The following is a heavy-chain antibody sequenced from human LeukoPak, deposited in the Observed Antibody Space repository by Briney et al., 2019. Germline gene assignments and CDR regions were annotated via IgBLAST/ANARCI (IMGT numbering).Heavy chain of an antibody. CDR1: GFTFSNYW. D-gene: IGHD6-19*01. CDR2: INSDASVT. V-gene: IGHV3-74*01. Sequence: TGGSLRLSCAASGFTFSNYWMHWVRHTPGKGLVWVSRINSDASVTTYADSVKGRFTISRDNAKNTLYLQMNSLRAEDTAVYYCARVTAVAGTSVGVDAWGQGILVTVS. J-gene: IGHJ4*02. CDR3: ARVTAVAGTSVGVDA.